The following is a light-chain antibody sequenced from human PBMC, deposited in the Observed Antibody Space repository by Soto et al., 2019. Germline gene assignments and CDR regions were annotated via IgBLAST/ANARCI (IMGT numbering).Light chain of an antibody. CDR3: AAWDDSLNGYV. CDR1: SSNIVSNT. Sequence: QSALTQPPSASGTPGQRVIISCSGSSSNIVSNTVNWYQHLPGAAPKLLMYAYSQRPSGIPDRFSGSKSGASASLAISGLQSEDEADYYCAAWDDSLNGYVFGTGTKVTVL. J-gene: IGLJ1*01. CDR2: AYS. V-gene: IGLV1-44*01.